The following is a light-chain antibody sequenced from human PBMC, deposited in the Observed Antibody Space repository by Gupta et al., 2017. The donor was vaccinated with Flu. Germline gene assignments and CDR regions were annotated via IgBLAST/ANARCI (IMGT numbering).Light chain of an antibody. CDR1: SSAVGGYKY. CDR2: DVS. J-gene: IGLJ2*01. V-gene: IGLV2-14*04. Sequence: SSAVGGYKYVSWYQQHPGKAPKLMIYDVSKRPAGVSHRFSGSKSDNTASLTISGLQAEDEAEYYCTSYTSSSSLVVFGGGTRLTVL. CDR3: TSYTSSSSLVV.